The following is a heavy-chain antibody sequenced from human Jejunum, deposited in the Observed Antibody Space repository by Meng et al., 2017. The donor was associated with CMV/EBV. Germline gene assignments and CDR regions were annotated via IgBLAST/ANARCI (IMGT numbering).Heavy chain of an antibody. CDR2: IGGSGYT. V-gene: IGHV3-23*01. CDR3: AKNMAPRRGDRYKTPGTSLPYYYYYGVDV. Sequence: QAPGQGLEWVSSIGGSGYTCYSDSVGGRFTISRENSRDTVYLQMNSLRAQDTAVYYCAKNMAPRRGDRYKTPGTSLPYYYYYGVDVWGQGTTVTVSS. D-gene: IGHD2-21*01. J-gene: IGHJ6*01.